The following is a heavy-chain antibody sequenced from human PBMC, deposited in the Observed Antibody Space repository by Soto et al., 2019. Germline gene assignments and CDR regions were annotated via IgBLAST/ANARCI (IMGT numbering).Heavy chain of an antibody. V-gene: IGHV4-39*01. Sequence: SETLSLTCTVSGGSISSSSYYWDWIRQPPGKGLEWIGSIYYSGSTYYNPSLKSRVTISVDTSKNQFSLKLSSVTAADTAVYYCARPGRGVYCSGGSCPDGEAYFDYWGQGTLVTVSS. J-gene: IGHJ4*02. D-gene: IGHD2-15*01. CDR3: ARPGRGVYCSGGSCPDGEAYFDY. CDR2: IYYSGST. CDR1: GGSISSSSYY.